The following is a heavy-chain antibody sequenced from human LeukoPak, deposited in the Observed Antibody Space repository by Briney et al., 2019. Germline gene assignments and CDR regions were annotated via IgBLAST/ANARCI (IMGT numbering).Heavy chain of an antibody. Sequence: GGSLRLSCAASGFTFSSYCMHWVRQAPGKGLEWVAFIRYDGSNKYYADSVKGRFTISRDYSKNTLYLQVNSLRPEDTAVYYCAKLSGAYGDSRDYWGQGTLVTVSS. D-gene: IGHD4-17*01. J-gene: IGHJ4*02. CDR1: GFTFSSYC. V-gene: IGHV3-30*02. CDR3: AKLSGAYGDSRDY. CDR2: IRYDGSNK.